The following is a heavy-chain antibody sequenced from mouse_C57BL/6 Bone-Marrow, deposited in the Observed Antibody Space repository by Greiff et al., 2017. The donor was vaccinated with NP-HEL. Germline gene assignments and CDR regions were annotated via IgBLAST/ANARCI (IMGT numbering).Heavy chain of an antibody. Sequence: VQLQQSGPVLVKPGPSVKISCKASGFTFTDYYMHWVKQSHGKSLEWIGLVYPYNGGTCYNQKFKGKATLTVDTSSSTAYMELNSLTSEDSSVYYCARDYYYVSSFYWYFDVWGTGTTVTVSS. D-gene: IGHD1-1*01. J-gene: IGHJ1*03. CDR1: GFTFTDYY. CDR2: VYPYNGGT. CDR3: ARDYYYVSSFYWYFDV. V-gene: IGHV1-36*01.